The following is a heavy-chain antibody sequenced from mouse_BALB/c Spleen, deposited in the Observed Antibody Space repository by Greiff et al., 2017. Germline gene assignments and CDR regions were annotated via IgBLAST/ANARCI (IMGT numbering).Heavy chain of an antibody. CDR2: ISSGGSYT. J-gene: IGHJ1*01. D-gene: IGHD1-1*01. CDR3: ARQSYYGSSSGFDV. V-gene: IGHV5-9-3*01. Sequence: EVQGVESGGGLVKPGGSLKLSCAASGFTFSSYAMSWVRQTPEKRLEWVATISSGGSYTYYPDSVKGRFTISRDNAKNTLYLQMSSLRSEDTAMYYCARQSYYGSSSGFDVWGAGTTVTVSS. CDR1: GFTFSSYA.